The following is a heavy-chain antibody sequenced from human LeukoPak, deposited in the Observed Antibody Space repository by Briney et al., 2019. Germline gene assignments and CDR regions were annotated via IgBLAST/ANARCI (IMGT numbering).Heavy chain of an antibody. Sequence: PGGSLRLSCAASGFTFSSYGMHWVRQAPGKGLEWLSYISGSSSIFYYADSVKGRFTISRDNAKNSLYLQVNSLRDEDTAVYYCARGGYSGSYFDYWGQGTLITVSS. CDR3: ARGGYSGSYFDY. J-gene: IGHJ4*02. D-gene: IGHD1-26*01. CDR2: ISGSSSIF. V-gene: IGHV3-48*02. CDR1: GFTFSSYG.